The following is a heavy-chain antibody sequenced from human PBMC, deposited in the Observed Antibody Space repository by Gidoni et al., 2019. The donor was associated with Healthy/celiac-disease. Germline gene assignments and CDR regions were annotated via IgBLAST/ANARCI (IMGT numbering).Heavy chain of an antibody. J-gene: IGHJ6*02. CDR1: GGTFSSYA. CDR3: ARDDPTYYYDSSGAGYYYYGMDV. Sequence: QVQLVQSGAEVKKPGASVKVSCKASGGTFSSYAISCVRQARGRGREWMGGFITIFGTENYAKKFQGSVTITPVETTSTAYMELSSLRSEDTAVYYCARDDPTYYYDSSGAGYYYYGMDVWGQGTTVTVSS. CDR2: FITIFGTE. D-gene: IGHD3-22*01. V-gene: IGHV1-69*01.